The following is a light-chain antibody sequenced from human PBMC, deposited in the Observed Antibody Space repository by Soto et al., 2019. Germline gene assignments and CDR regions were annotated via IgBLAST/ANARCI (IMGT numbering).Light chain of an antibody. CDR2: GTS. CDR1: QSVSSN. J-gene: IGKJ2*01. CDR3: QQYNNWPYT. Sequence: EIVMTQSPATVPVSPGERPTLSCRASQSVSSNLAWYQQKPGQSPRLLIYGTSTRATGIPARLSGSGSGTEFTLIINSLQSEDYAVYFCQQYNNWPYTFGQGTKVDIK. V-gene: IGKV3-15*01.